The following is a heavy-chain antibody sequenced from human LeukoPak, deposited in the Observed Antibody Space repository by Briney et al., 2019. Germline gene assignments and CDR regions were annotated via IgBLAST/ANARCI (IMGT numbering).Heavy chain of an antibody. V-gene: IGHV1-2*02. J-gene: IGHJ4*02. CDR2: INPNSGGT. Sequence: ASVTVSCKASGYTFTGYYMHWVRQAPGQGGEGMGWINPNSGGTKYAQKFQGRVTMTRDTSISTAYMELSRLRSDDTAVYYCARLTPSLRYFDWLLPYFDYWGQGTLVTVSS. CDR1: GYTFTGYY. D-gene: IGHD3-9*01. CDR3: ARLTPSLRYFDWLLPYFDY.